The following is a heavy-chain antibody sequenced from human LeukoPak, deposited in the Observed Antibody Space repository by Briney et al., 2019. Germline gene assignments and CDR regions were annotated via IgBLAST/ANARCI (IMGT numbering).Heavy chain of an antibody. CDR2: INPSGGST. J-gene: IGHJ5*02. V-gene: IGHV1-46*01. D-gene: IGHD3-10*01. CDR3: ARAANESVLWFGELFHPKNWFDP. CDR1: GYTFTSYY. Sequence: ASVKVSCKASGYTFTSYYMHWVRQAPGQGLEWMGIINPSGGSTSYAQKFQGRVTMTRDTSTSTVYMELSSLRSEDTAVYYCARAANESVLWFGELFHPKNWFDPWGQGTLVTVSS.